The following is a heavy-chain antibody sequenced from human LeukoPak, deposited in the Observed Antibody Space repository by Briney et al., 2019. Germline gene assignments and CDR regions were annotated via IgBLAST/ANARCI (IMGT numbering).Heavy chain of an antibody. V-gene: IGHV4-4*07. CDR3: ATGRYESTRLSAYYYYYMDV. J-gene: IGHJ6*03. D-gene: IGHD1-14*01. CDR1: GGSISSYY. CDR2: IYTSGST. Sequence: SETLSLTCTVSGGSISSYYWSWIRQPAGKGLEWIGRIYTSGSTIYNPSLKSRVTMSVDTSKNQFSLKLSSVTAADTAVYYCATGRYESTRLSAYYYYYMDVWGKGTTVTVSS.